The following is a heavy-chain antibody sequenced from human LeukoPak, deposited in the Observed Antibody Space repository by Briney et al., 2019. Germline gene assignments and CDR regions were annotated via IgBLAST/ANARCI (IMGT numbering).Heavy chain of an antibody. Sequence: GGSLRLSCAASGFTFSSYGMHWVRQAPGKGLEWLAVIWYDGSNKYYADSVKGRFTISRDNSKNTLYLQMNSLRAEDTAVYYCARGGGSYGGYYFDYWGQGTLVTVSS. CDR1: GFTFSSYG. J-gene: IGHJ4*02. V-gene: IGHV3-33*01. CDR2: IWYDGSNK. CDR3: ARGGGSYGGYYFDY. D-gene: IGHD1-26*01.